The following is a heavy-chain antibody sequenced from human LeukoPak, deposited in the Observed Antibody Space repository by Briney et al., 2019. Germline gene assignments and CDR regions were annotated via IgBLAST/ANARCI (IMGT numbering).Heavy chain of an antibody. D-gene: IGHD2-2*01. CDR1: GGTFSSYA. V-gene: IGHV1-69*05. Sequence: ASVKVSCKASGGTFSSYAISWVRQAPGQGLEWMGGIIPIFGTANYAQKFQGRVTITTDESTSTDYMELSSLRSEDTAVYYCASLSSTSPEEDYWGQGTLVTVSS. J-gene: IGHJ4*02. CDR2: IIPIFGTA. CDR3: ASLSSTSPEEDY.